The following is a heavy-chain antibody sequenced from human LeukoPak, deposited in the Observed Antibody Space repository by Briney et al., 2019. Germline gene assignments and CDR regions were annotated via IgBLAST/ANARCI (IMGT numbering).Heavy chain of an antibody. V-gene: IGHV4-34*01. J-gene: IGHJ6*03. Sequence: PSETLSLTCAVYGGSFSDYYWSWIRQPPGEGLEWIGEINYSRSTNYNPSLESRVTLSINTSNNVFSLKLSSVTAADSAVYYCARLGRWFGQFYMDVWGKGTTVSISS. CDR1: GGSFSDYY. CDR3: ARLGRWFGQFYMDV. D-gene: IGHD3-10*01. CDR2: INYSRST.